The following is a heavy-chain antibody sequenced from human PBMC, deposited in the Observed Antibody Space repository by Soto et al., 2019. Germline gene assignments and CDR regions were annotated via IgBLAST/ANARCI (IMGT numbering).Heavy chain of an antibody. CDR3: ASPNFYDTNGYSF. CDR2: IYYGGNT. Sequence: PSETLSLTCTVSGASVNSDTYYWTWIRQPPGKGLEWLGYIYYGGNTKYNPSLKSRVTISVDRSRNQFSLKLSSVTAAETAVYYCASPNFYDTNGYSFWGQGTLVTVSS. D-gene: IGHD3-22*01. J-gene: IGHJ1*01. V-gene: IGHV4-61*01. CDR1: GASVNSDTYY.